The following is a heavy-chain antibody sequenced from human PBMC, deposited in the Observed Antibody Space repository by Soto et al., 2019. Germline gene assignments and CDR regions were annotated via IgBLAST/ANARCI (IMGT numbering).Heavy chain of an antibody. Sequence: QVQLVQSGAEVKKPGASVKVSCKASGYTFTSYGISWARPAPAHGLERMGWISAYNGNTNYAQQLQGRVTMTPDTSTSTAYMELGSLRSDDTAVYCCARDGGYYSDYWGQGTLVTVSS. D-gene: IGHD3-10*01. CDR1: GYTFTSYG. CDR3: ARDGGYYSDY. V-gene: IGHV1-18*01. J-gene: IGHJ4*02. CDR2: ISAYNGNT.